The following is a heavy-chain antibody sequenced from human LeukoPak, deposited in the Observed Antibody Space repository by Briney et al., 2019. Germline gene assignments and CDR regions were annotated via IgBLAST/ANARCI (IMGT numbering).Heavy chain of an antibody. CDR2: IWYDGSNK. V-gene: IGHV3-33*01. J-gene: IGHJ4*02. Sequence: GGSLRLSCAASGFTFSSYGMHWVRQAPGKGLEWVAVIWYDGSNKYYADSVKGRFTISRDNSKNTLYLQMNSLRAEDTAVYYCAREAVNYYDSSGYYSPYFDYWGQGTLVTVSS. CDR1: GFTFSSYG. D-gene: IGHD3-22*01. CDR3: AREAVNYYDSSGYYSPYFDY.